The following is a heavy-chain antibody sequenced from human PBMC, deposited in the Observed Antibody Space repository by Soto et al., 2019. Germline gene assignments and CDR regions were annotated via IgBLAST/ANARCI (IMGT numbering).Heavy chain of an antibody. Sequence: GESLKISCKGSGYTFTTYWVGWERHMPGKGLEWMAIIYPGDSDIRYSPSFQGQVTISANKSINPAFLPWSSLKASHTAIYCCARHNNYAVDVWGLGTTVTVSS. V-gene: IGHV5-51*01. J-gene: IGHJ6*02. CDR3: ARHNNYAVDV. CDR2: IYPGDSDI. CDR1: GYTFTTYW.